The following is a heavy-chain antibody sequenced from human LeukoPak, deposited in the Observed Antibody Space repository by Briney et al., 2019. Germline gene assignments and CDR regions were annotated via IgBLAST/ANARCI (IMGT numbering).Heavy chain of an antibody. CDR1: GGTFSNYA. CDR3: AMTQYVVDWFDP. J-gene: IGHJ5*02. D-gene: IGHD4-11*01. V-gene: IGHV1-69*13. Sequence: ASVKVSCKASGGTFSNYAISWVRQAPGQGLEWMGGIIPIFGTANYAQKFQGRVTITADESTSTAYMELSSLRSEDTAVYYCAMTQYVVDWFDPWGQGTLVTVSS. CDR2: IIPIFGTA.